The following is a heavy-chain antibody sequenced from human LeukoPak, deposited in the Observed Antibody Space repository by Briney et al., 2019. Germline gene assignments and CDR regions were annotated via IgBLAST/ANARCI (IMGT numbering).Heavy chain of an antibody. V-gene: IGHV4-39*01. D-gene: IGHD3-22*01. CDR2: IYYSGST. CDR3: ARSLRSVYYFTGDY. CDR1: GGSISSSSYY. J-gene: IGHJ4*02. Sequence: SETLSLTCTVSGGSISSSSYYWGWIRQPPGRGLEWIGSIYYSGSTYYNPSLKGRVTISVDTSKNQFSLKLSSVTAADTAVYYCARSLRSVYYFTGDYWGQGTLVTVSS.